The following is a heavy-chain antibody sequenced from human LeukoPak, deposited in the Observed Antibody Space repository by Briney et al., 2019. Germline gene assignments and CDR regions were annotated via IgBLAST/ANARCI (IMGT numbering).Heavy chain of an antibody. J-gene: IGHJ3*02. V-gene: IGHV3-48*03. D-gene: IGHD2-15*01. CDR2: ITTGSTI. CDR3: ARGGYCSGGICYKRNAFDM. CDR1: GFTFSTYE. Sequence: GGSLRLSCAVSGFTFSTYEMYWVRQAPGKGLEWVSYITTGSTIYYSDSVKGRFTISRDNAKNSLYLQMNSLRAEDTAVYYCARGGYCSGGICYKRNAFDMWGQGTMVTVSS.